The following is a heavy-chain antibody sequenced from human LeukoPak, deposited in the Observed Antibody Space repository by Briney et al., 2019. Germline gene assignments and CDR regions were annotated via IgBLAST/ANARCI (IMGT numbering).Heavy chain of an antibody. CDR3: ATHGIWYDSSGYYPDAFDI. CDR1: GYTFSTYG. Sequence: ASVKVSCKASGYTFSTYGISWVRQAPGQGLEWMGWISAYNGNTNYAQKLQGRVTMTTDTSTSTAYMELRSLRSDDTAVYYCATHGIWYDSSGYYPDAFDIWGQGTMVTVSS. CDR2: ISAYNGNT. D-gene: IGHD3-22*01. J-gene: IGHJ3*02. V-gene: IGHV1-18*01.